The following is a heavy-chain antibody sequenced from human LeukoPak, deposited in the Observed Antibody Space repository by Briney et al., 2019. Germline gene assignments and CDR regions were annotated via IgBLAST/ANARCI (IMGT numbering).Heavy chain of an antibody. CDR1: GFTFYDHT. D-gene: IGHD3-22*01. CDR2: INWQGGDP. Sequence: RGGSLRLSCTASGFTFYDHTMHWVRDTPGEGLEWVALINWQGGDPYYADSVKGRFTISRDNSRNSLYLQMNSLTLDDTALYSCAKDVSNGQQFFDYWGQGTLVTVSS. CDR3: AKDVSNGQQFFDY. J-gene: IGHJ4*02. V-gene: IGHV3-43*01.